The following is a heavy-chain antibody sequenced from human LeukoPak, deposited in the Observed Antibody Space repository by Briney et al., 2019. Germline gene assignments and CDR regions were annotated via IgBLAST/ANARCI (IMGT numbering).Heavy chain of an antibody. CDR2: ISYDGSNK. CDR3: AKAYRDCSSTSCQYDPYYYYGMDV. Sequence: GGSLRLSCAASGFTFSSYGMHWVRQAPGKGLEWVAIISYDGSNKYYADPVKGRFTISRDNAKNSLYLQMNSLRAEDTALYYCAKAYRDCSSTSCQYDPYYYYGMDVWGQGTTVTVSS. D-gene: IGHD2-2*01. J-gene: IGHJ6*02. CDR1: GFTFSSYG. V-gene: IGHV3-30*18.